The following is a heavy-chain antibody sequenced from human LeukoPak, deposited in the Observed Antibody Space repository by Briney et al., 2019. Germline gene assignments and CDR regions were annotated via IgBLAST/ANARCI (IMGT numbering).Heavy chain of an antibody. CDR3: ARDERGGNSSDI. J-gene: IGHJ3*02. Sequence: SETLSLTCAVYGGSFSGYYWSWIRQPPGKGLEWIGYIYYSGTTNYNPSLKSRVTISVDTSKSQFSLKLSSVTAADTAVYYCARDERGGNSSDIWGQGTMVTVSS. CDR2: IYYSGTT. V-gene: IGHV4-59*12. CDR1: GGSFSGYY. D-gene: IGHD4-23*01.